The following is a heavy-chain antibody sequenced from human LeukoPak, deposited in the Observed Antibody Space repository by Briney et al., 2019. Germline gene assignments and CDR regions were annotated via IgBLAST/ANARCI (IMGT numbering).Heavy chain of an antibody. CDR3: ARGQLTIEWKYYGMDV. CDR2: IYYSGNT. J-gene: IGHJ6*02. V-gene: IGHV4-31*03. D-gene: IGHD3-10*01. CDR1: GGPINSGGFH. Sequence: SQTLSLTCTVSGGPINSGGFHWSWIRQHPGKGLEWIGYIYYSGNTDYNPSLKSRVTISIDTSRNQFSLQLRSVTAADTAVYYCARGQLTIEWKYYGMDVWGQGTTVTVSS.